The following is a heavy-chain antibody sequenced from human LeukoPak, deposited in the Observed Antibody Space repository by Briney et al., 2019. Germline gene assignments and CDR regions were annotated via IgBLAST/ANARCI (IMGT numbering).Heavy chain of an antibody. V-gene: IGHV1-2*02. CDR2: INPNSGGT. D-gene: IGHD3-10*01. CDR3: ASRYGSGSPNFDY. Sequence: ASVKVSCKASGYTFTGYYMHWVRQAPGHGLEWMGWINPNSGGTNYARKFQGRVTMTRDTSLSTAYMELSRLRSDDTAVYYCASRYGSGSPNFDYWGQGTLVTVSS. CDR1: GYTFTGYY. J-gene: IGHJ4*02.